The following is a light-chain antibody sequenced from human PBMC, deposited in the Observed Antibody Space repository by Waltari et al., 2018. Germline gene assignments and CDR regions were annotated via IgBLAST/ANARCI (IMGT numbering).Light chain of an antibody. V-gene: IGKV1-5*03. J-gene: IGKJ4*02. CDR2: KAS. CDR1: QSITRL. Sequence: IQMTQSPSTLSASVGDRVTITCRASQSITRLLAWYQPKAGKAPKLLFYKASILESGVPSRCSGGGSGTEFTLTISSLQPDDFATYYCQHYDSYSATFGRGTKVEIK. CDR3: QHYDSYSAT.